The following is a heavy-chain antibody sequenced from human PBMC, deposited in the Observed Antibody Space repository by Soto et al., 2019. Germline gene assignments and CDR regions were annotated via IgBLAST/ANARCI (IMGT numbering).Heavy chain of an antibody. CDR1: GGSISSSSYY. CDR2: IYYSGST. V-gene: IGHV4-39*01. D-gene: IGHD3-9*01. Sequence: SETLSLLCTVSGGSISSSSYYWGWIRQPPGKGLEWIGSIYYSGSTYYNPSLKSRVTISVDTSKNQFSLKLSSVTAADTAVYYCRQAGYHYYGMDVWGQGTTVTVSS. J-gene: IGHJ6*02. CDR3: RQAGYHYYGMDV.